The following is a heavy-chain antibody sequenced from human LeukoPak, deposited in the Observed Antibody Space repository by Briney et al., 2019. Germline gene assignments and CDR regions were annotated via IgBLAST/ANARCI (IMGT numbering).Heavy chain of an antibody. V-gene: IGHV3-74*01. Sequence: GGSLRLSCAASGFTFSDYYMRWIRQAPGKGLVWVSQINNDGSTTRYADSVKGRFTISRDNAENTLYPQMNSLRAEDAAVYYCARGYSSSWYNWLDPWGQGTLVTVPS. CDR2: INNDGSTT. J-gene: IGHJ5*02. CDR1: GFTFSDYY. CDR3: ARGYSSSWYNWLDP. D-gene: IGHD6-13*01.